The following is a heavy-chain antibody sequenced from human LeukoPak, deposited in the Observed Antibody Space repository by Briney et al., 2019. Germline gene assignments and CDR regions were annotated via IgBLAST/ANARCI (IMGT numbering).Heavy chain of an antibody. J-gene: IGHJ4*02. V-gene: IGHV4-38-2*02. D-gene: IGHD4/OR15-4a*01. CDR3: ARVFRCTCHADY. CDR1: GYSIISAYY. CDR2: IYHSGST. Sequence: SETLSLTCNVSGYSIISAYYWGWIRQPPGMGLEWIGSIYHSGSTCINPSLKSRVTRPVDTSKNQFSQKLSTVTAADTAVYYCARVFRCTCHADYWGQGTLVAVSS.